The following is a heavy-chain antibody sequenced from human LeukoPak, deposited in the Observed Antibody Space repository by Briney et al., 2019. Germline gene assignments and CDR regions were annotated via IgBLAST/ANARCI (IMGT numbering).Heavy chain of an antibody. Sequence: SETLSLTCTVSGGSISSGSYYWSWIRQPAGKGLEWIGRIYASGSTNYNPSLKSRVTISVDTSKNQFSLKLSSVTAADTAVYYCARELVYSYGHFDYWGQGTLVTVSS. CDR1: GGSISSGSYY. V-gene: IGHV4-61*02. CDR3: ARELVYSYGHFDY. J-gene: IGHJ4*02. D-gene: IGHD5-18*01. CDR2: IYASGST.